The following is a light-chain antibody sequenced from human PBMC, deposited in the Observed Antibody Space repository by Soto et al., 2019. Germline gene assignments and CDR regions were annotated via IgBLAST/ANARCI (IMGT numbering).Light chain of an antibody. V-gene: IGKV3-20*01. CDR1: QSVSSN. J-gene: IGKJ1*01. CDR3: QQYRSSGT. Sequence: EILLAQSPGTLSLSPGEGATLSCRASQSVSSNLVWYQHRPGQAPRLLIYGASNRATGIPDRFSGSGSGTDFTLTISRMEPEDFAVYYCQQYRSSGTFGQGTKV. CDR2: GAS.